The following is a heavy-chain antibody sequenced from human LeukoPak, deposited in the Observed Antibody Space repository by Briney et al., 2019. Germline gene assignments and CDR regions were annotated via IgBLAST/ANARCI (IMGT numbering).Heavy chain of an antibody. CDR3: AKDRIQLWFDY. V-gene: IGHV3-53*05. Sequence: PGGSLRLSCAASGFTVSNNYMNWVRQAPGKGLEWVSVIYSGGNTYYADSVKGRFTISRDNSKNTLYLQMNSLRAEDTAVYYCAKDRIQLWFDYWGQGTLVTVSS. CDR1: GFTVSNNY. CDR2: IYSGGNT. J-gene: IGHJ4*02. D-gene: IGHD5-18*01.